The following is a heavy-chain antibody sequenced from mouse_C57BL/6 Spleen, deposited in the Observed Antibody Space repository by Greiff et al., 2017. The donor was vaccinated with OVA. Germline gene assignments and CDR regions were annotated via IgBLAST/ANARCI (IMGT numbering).Heavy chain of an antibody. CDR2: INPSNGGT. J-gene: IGHJ1*03. CDR1: GYTFTSYW. V-gene: IGHV1-53*01. CDR3: ARGSQNYYGSSYSYWYCDG. D-gene: IGHD1-1*01. Sequence: QVQLQQPGTELVKPGASVKLSCKASGYTFTSYWMHWVKQRPGQGLEWIGNINPSNGGTNYNEKFKSKATLTVDKSSSTAYMQLSSLTSEDSAVYYCARGSQNYYGSSYSYWYCDGWGTGTTVTVSS.